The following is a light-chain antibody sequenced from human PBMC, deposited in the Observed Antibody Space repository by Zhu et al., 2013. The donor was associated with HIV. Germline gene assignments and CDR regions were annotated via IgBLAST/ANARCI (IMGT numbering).Light chain of an antibody. CDR2: GVS. Sequence: AIRMTQSPSSLSASTGDRVTITCRASQGINDYVAWYQQKPGKAPKLLIYGVSILQSGVPSRFSGSGSGTDFTLTISCLQSEDFAIYYCQQYYSYATFGQGTKVEIK. J-gene: IGKJ1*01. CDR3: QQYYSYAT. V-gene: IGKV1-8*01. CDR1: QGINDY.